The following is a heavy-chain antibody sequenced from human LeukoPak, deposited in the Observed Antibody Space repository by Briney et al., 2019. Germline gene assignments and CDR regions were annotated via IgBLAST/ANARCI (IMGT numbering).Heavy chain of an antibody. CDR1: GFTFSSYS. Sequence: GWSLRLSCAASGFTFSSYSMDWVRQAAGKGLEGVSSISSSSSYIYYADSVKGRFTISRDNAKNSLYLQMNSLRAEDTAVYYCARDQQYSSGCPDYWGQGTLVTVSS. CDR3: ARDQQYSSGCPDY. J-gene: IGHJ4*02. V-gene: IGHV3-21*01. CDR2: ISSSSSYI. D-gene: IGHD6-19*01.